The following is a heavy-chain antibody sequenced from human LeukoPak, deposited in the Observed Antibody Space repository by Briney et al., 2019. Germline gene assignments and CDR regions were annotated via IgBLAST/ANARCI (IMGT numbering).Heavy chain of an antibody. D-gene: IGHD3-3*01. Sequence: GGSLRLSCAASGFTFSSYAMSWVRQAPGKGLEWVSSISGSGGSTYYAGSVKGRFTISRDNSKNTLYLQMNSLRAEDTAVYYCAFSGTIFAPEHWGQGTLVTVSS. CDR2: ISGSGGST. CDR3: AFSGTIFAPEH. CDR1: GFTFSSYA. J-gene: IGHJ1*01. V-gene: IGHV3-23*01.